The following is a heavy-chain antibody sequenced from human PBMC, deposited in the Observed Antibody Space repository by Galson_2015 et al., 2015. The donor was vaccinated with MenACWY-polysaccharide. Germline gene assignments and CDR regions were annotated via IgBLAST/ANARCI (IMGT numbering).Heavy chain of an antibody. CDR1: GYSFSSYD. D-gene: IGHD3-22*01. CDR3: ARGGKYYYGSSGYLNWFDP. J-gene: IGHJ5*02. V-gene: IGHV1-8*01. CDR2: MNPNSGNT. Sequence: SVKVSCKASGYSFSSYDNNWVRQTTGQGLEWMGWMNPNSGNTGYAQKFQGRVTMTRNTSISIAYMELSSLRSEDTAVYYCARGGKYYYGSSGYLNWFDPWGQGTLVTVSS.